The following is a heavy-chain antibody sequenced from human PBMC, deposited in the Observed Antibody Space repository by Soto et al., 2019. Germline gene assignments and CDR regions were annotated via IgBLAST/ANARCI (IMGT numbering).Heavy chain of an antibody. J-gene: IGHJ6*03. V-gene: IGHV4-59*08. D-gene: IGHD2-15*01. Sequence: SETLSLTCTVSGGSISSYYWSWIRQPPGKGLEWIGYIYYSGSTNYNPSLKSRVTISVDTSKNQFSLKLSSVTAADTAVYYCASYGGSCYPYCNYYYYYMDVWGKGTTVTVSS. CDR3: ASYGGSCYPYCNYYYYYMDV. CDR1: GGSISSYY. CDR2: IYYSGST.